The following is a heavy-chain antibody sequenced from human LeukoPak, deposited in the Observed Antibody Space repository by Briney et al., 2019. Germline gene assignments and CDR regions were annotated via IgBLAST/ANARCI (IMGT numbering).Heavy chain of an antibody. Sequence: GGSLRLSCAASGFTVSSNYMSWVRQAPGKGLEWVSVIYSGGDTYYADSVKGRFTISRDNSKNTLYLQMNSLRAEDTAVYYCARDRRDGYTYYFDYWGQGTLVTVSS. CDR2: IYSGGDT. J-gene: IGHJ4*02. D-gene: IGHD5-24*01. V-gene: IGHV3-53*01. CDR1: GFTVSSNY. CDR3: ARDRRDGYTYYFDY.